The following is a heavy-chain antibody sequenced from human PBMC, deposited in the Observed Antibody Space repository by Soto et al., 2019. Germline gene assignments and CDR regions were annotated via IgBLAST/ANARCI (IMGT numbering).Heavy chain of an antibody. D-gene: IGHD3-10*01. Sequence: QVQLQESGPGLVKPSGTLSLTCAVSGGSISSVTWWSWVRQPPGRGPEWIGEIYHSGSTNYNPSLKSRPPISVDKSKHQFPLKLSSVTAADTAVYYCVRGGLPRGQFDPWGQGTLVTVSS. CDR3: VRGGLPRGQFDP. V-gene: IGHV4-4*02. CDR2: IYHSGST. J-gene: IGHJ5*02. CDR1: GGSISSVTW.